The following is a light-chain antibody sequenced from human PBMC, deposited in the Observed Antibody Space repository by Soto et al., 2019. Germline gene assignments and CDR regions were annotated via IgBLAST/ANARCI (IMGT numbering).Light chain of an antibody. CDR2: DAS. Sequence: EIVLTQSPATLSLSPGERATLSCRASPSVSSYLAWYQQKAGQAPRLLIYDASNRATGIPARFSGSGSGTDFTLTMSSLVPEDFAVYYCQQRSNWPWTFGQGTKVEIK. V-gene: IGKV3-11*01. CDR3: QQRSNWPWT. CDR1: PSVSSY. J-gene: IGKJ1*01.